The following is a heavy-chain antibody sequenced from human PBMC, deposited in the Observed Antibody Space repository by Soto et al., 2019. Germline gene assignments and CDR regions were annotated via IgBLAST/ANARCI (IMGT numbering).Heavy chain of an antibody. CDR1: GGTFSSYA. J-gene: IGHJ5*02. CDR2: IIPIFGTA. Sequence: ASVKVSCKASGGTFSSYAINWVRQAPGQGLEWMGGIIPIFGTANYAQKSQGRVTITADESTSTAYMELSSLRSEDTAVYYCARAASYYGKWFDPWGQGTMGTVSS. V-gene: IGHV1-69*13. CDR3: ARAASYYGKWFDP. D-gene: IGHD4-17*01.